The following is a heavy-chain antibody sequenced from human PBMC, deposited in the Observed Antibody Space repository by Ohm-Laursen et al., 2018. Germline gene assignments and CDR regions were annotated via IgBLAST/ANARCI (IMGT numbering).Heavy chain of an antibody. Sequence: SLRLSCSAPGFTFSSYGMHWVRQAPDKGLEWVAVIWYDGSNKYYADSVKGRFTISRDNSKNTLYLQMNSLRAEDTAVYYCARDQGFGELAFDYWGQGTLVTVSS. V-gene: IGHV3-33*08. J-gene: IGHJ4*02. D-gene: IGHD3-10*01. CDR2: IWYDGSNK. CDR1: GFTFSSYG. CDR3: ARDQGFGELAFDY.